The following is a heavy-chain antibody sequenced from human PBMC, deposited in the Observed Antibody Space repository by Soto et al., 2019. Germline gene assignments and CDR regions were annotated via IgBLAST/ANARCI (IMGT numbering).Heavy chain of an antibody. CDR2: ISAYNGNT. CDR1: GYTFTSYG. V-gene: IGHV1-18*01. CDR3: ARDLPGYYYDSSGPYAFDI. Sequence: QVQLVQSGAEVKKPGASVKVSCKASGYTFTSYGISWVRQAPGQGLEWMGWISAYNGNTNYAQKLQGRVTMTTDTSTSTAYMELRSLRSDDTAVYYCARDLPGYYYDSSGPYAFDIWGQGTMVTVSS. D-gene: IGHD3-22*01. J-gene: IGHJ3*02.